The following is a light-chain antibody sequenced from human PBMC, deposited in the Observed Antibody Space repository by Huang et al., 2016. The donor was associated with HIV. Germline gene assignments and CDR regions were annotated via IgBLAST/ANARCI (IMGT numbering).Light chain of an antibody. Sequence: DIQMTQSPSSLSASVGDRVTIPCRSSHSISSYLNWYQQKSGKAPKLLIYAASNLQSGVPSRFSGSGSGTDFTLTISSLQPEDFATYYCQQSFNTPRTFGQGTKVEIK. J-gene: IGKJ1*01. CDR2: AAS. CDR3: QQSFNTPRT. V-gene: IGKV1-39*01. CDR1: HSISSY.